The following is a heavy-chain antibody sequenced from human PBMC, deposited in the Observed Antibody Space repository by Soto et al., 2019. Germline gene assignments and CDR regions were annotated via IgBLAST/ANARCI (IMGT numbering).Heavy chain of an antibody. CDR2: INLRGGTT. V-gene: IGHV1-46*02. CDR1: GYNFNQYY. D-gene: IGHD2-2*01. Sequence: QVQLMQSGAEVRKPGASVRLSCETSGYNFNQYYIHWVRQAPGQGLEWMGIINLRGGTTEYAHKFRGRVTVTGDTSTNTAYMELRSLSSEDTAMYFCERGPEDSDVPSWDYWGQGTLVTVSS. J-gene: IGHJ4*02. CDR3: ERGPEDSDVPSWDY.